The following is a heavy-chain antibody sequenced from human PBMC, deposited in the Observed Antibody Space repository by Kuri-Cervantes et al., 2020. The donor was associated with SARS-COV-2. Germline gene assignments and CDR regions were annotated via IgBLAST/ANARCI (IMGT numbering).Heavy chain of an antibody. CDR3: ARGGEILLWFGELSPKYFDY. D-gene: IGHD3-10*01. Sequence: SVKVSCKVSGYTLTELSMHWVRQAPGQGLEWMGGIIPIFGTANYAQKFQGRVTITRDTSASTAYMELSSLRSEDTAVYYCARGGEILLWFGELSPKYFDYWGQGTLVTVSS. CDR1: GYTLTELS. J-gene: IGHJ4*02. V-gene: IGHV1-69*05. CDR2: IIPIFGTA.